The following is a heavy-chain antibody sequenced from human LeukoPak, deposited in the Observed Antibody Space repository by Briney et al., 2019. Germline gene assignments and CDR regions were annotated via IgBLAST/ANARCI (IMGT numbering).Heavy chain of an antibody. Sequence: GGSLRLSCAASGFTFTNHGMHWVRQAPGKGLEWVAFIRNVGNNKYHADSVKGRFTISRDNSKSTQYLQMNSLRAEDTALYYCARAGWSGYYFYWGQGTLVTVSS. CDR1: GFTFTNHG. CDR2: IRNVGNNK. J-gene: IGHJ4*02. V-gene: IGHV3-30*02. D-gene: IGHD3-3*01. CDR3: ARAGWSGYYFY.